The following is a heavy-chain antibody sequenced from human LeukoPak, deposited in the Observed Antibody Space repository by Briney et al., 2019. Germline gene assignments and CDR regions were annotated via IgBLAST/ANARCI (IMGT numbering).Heavy chain of an antibody. CDR1: GGSFSGYY. J-gene: IGHJ3*02. Sequence: TSETLSLTCAVYGGSFSGYYWSWIRQPPGKGLEWIGEINHSGSTNYNPSLKSRVTISVDTSKNQFSLKLSSVTAADTAVYYCARGGGPNIVVVPAAIHRKAFDIWGQGIMVTVSS. CDR3: ARGGGPNIVVVPAAIHRKAFDI. D-gene: IGHD2-2*01. CDR2: INHSGST. V-gene: IGHV4-34*01.